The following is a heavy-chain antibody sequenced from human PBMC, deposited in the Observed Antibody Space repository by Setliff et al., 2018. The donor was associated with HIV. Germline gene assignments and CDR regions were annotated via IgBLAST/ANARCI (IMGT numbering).Heavy chain of an antibody. V-gene: IGHV4-34*01. CDR2: INHSGST. CDR3: ARAEDTAMDDYYDMDV. D-gene: IGHD5-18*01. CDR1: WGPLSDHY. Sequence: PSETLSLTCAVYWGPLSDHYWSWIRQPPGKGLEWIGEINHSGSTNYNPSLRSRVSISVDTSKNQFSLRLSSVTAADTAVYYCARAEDTAMDDYYDMDVWGRGTTVTVSS. J-gene: IGHJ6*03.